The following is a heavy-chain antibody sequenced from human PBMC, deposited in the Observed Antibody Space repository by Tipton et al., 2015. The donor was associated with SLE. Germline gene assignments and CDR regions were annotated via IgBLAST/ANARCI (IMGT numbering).Heavy chain of an antibody. J-gene: IGHJ4*02. CDR1: GGSISRYY. Sequence: TLSLTCTVSGGSISRYYWGWIRQPPGRGLEWIGYIHYSGSTNNNPSLKSRVTILVDTSKNQFSLKLTSVTAADTAVYYCATGGAAARPWYFDYWGQGTLVTVSS. CDR2: IHYSGST. D-gene: IGHD6-6*01. V-gene: IGHV4-59*01. CDR3: ATGGAAARPWYFDY.